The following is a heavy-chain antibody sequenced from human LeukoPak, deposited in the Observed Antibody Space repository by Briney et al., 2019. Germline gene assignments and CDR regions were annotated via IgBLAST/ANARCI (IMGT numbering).Heavy chain of an antibody. J-gene: IGHJ6*02. CDR1: GFTFSDYY. V-gene: IGHV3-11*06. CDR3: ARGNSGWYHGLDV. Sequence: GSLRLSCAASGFTFSDYYLNWIRQAPGKGLEWVSCISSSSSYTNYADSVKGRFTLSRDNAKNSLYLQMNSLRAEDTAVYYCARGNSGWYHGLDVWGQGTTVTVSS. CDR2: ISSSSSYT. D-gene: IGHD6-19*01.